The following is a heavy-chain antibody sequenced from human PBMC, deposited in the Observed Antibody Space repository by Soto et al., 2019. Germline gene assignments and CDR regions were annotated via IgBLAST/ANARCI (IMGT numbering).Heavy chain of an antibody. D-gene: IGHD2-15*01. V-gene: IGHV3-21*04. CDR2: ISSSSSYI. J-gene: IGHJ4*02. CDR3: ARGRPNCSGGSCALYYFDY. Sequence: GGSLRLSCAASGFTFSSYSMNWVRQAPGKGLEWVSSISSSSSYIYYADSVKGRFTISRDNAKNSLYLQMNSLRAEDTAVYYCARGRPNCSGGSCALYYFDYWGQGTLVTVSS. CDR1: GFTFSSYS.